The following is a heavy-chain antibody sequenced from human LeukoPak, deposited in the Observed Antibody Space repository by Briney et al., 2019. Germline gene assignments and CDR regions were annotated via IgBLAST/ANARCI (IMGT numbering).Heavy chain of an antibody. V-gene: IGHV4-59*01. CDR3: ARDAFCSGGSCYTGWSDP. Sequence: SETLYLTCTVSGGSISSYYWNWIRQPPGKGLEWIGYIYYSGSTNYNPSLKSRVTISVDTSKNQFSLKLSSVTAADTAVYYCARDAFCSGGSCYTGWSDPWGQGTLVTVSS. J-gene: IGHJ5*02. CDR1: GGSISSYY. CDR2: IYYSGST. D-gene: IGHD2-15*01.